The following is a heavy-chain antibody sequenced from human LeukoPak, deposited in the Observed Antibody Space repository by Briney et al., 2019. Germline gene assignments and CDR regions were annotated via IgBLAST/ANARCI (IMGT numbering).Heavy chain of an antibody. CDR3: ARTYYDFWSGYTASRFDP. V-gene: IGHV4-59*01. J-gene: IGHJ5*02. Sequence: SETLSLTCTVSVGSLSIYYWCWIGQPPGKGLEWIGYIYYSGSTNYNPSLKSRVTISVDTSKNQFSLKLSSVTAADTAVYYCARTYYDFWSGYTASRFDPWGQGTLVTVSS. CDR2: IYYSGST. D-gene: IGHD3-3*01. CDR1: VGSLSIYY.